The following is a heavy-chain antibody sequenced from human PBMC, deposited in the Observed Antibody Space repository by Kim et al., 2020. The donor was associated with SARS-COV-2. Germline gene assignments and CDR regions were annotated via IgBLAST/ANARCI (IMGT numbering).Heavy chain of an antibody. CDR2: IIPIFGTA. D-gene: IGHD3-10*01. J-gene: IGHJ4*02. CDR1: GGTFSSYA. Sequence: SVKVSCKASGGTFSSYAISWVRQAPGQGLEWMGGIIPIFGTANYAQKFQGRVTITADESTSTAYMELSSLRSEDTAVYYCASAVAPFTMVRGVPHYWGQGTLVTVSS. CDR3: ASAVAPFTMVRGVPHY. V-gene: IGHV1-69*13.